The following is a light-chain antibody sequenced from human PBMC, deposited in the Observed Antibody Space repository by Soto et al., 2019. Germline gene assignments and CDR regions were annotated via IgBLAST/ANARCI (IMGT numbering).Light chain of an antibody. V-gene: IGKV1-17*01. CDR2: AAS. CDR1: QGIRKD. J-gene: IGKJ1*01. CDR3: LQHNSYPWT. Sequence: DLQMTQSPSDMSASVGDRVTITCRASQGIRKDLGWYQQKPGKAPKGLIFAASSLQSGVPSRFSGSGSGTEFTLTISSLQPEDSATYYCLQHNSYPWTFGQGTKVEIK.